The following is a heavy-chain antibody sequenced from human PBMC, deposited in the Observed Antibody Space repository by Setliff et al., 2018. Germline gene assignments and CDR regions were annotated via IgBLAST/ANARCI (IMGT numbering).Heavy chain of an antibody. CDR1: GGSIDSGDYY. V-gene: IGHV4-61*02. D-gene: IGHD1-26*01. J-gene: IGHJ4*02. CDR3: ARDNTMVGATDY. CDR2: LHTSGSI. Sequence: SETLSLTCTVSGGSIDSGDYYWNWIRQPPGKGLEWIGRLHTSGSIDYNPSLKSRVTISVDTSKNQFSLRLRSVTAADTAVYFCARDNTMVGATDYWGLGTLVTVSS.